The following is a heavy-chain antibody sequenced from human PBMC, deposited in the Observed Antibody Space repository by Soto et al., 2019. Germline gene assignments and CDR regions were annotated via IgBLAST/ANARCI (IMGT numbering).Heavy chain of an antibody. V-gene: IGHV3-33*01. Sequence: QVQLVESGGGVVQPGRSLRLSCSATGFTFSSYGMHWVRQAPGKGLEWVSLIWYDGSNEYYADSVKARFTISRDNSKNTLYLQMNSLRAEDTAVYYCARDRGWYGDYWGQGTLVSVSS. CDR1: GFTFSSYG. J-gene: IGHJ4*02. CDR3: ARDRGWYGDY. CDR2: IWYDGSNE. D-gene: IGHD6-19*01.